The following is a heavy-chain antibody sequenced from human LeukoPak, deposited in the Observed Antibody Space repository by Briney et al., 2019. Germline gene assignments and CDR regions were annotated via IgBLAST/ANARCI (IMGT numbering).Heavy chain of an antibody. CDR1: GFTFSSYA. Sequence: PGGSLRLSCAASGFTFSSYAIHWVRQAPGKGLEWVVVISYDGSNKHYADSVEGRFTISRDNSKDTLYLQMNSLRAEDTAVYYCARDGPKEYSSSSPYYFDYWGQGTLVTVSS. CDR3: ARDGPKEYSSSSPYYFDY. V-gene: IGHV3-30*04. J-gene: IGHJ4*02. CDR2: ISYDGSNK. D-gene: IGHD6-6*01.